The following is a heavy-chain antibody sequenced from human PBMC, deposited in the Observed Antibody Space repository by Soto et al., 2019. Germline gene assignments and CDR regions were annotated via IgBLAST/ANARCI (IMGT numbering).Heavy chain of an antibody. J-gene: IGHJ4*02. CDR3: ARLDGDYFDA. CDR2: IYYSGNT. V-gene: IGHV4-59*08. Sequence: QVQLQESGPGLVKPSETLSLTCTLSGDSLSTYHWSWIRQPPGKRLEWLGYIYYSGNTHFNPSVKSRLTISIDTAKNQFSLKWTSVTAADTAVYYCARLDGDYFDAWGQGILVTVSS. D-gene: IGHD4-17*01. CDR1: GDSLSTYH.